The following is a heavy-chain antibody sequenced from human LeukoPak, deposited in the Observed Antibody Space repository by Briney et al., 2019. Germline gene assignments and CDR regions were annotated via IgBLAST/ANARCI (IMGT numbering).Heavy chain of an antibody. CDR1: GGSISSYY. J-gene: IGHJ6*03. CDR2: VYYSGST. D-gene: IGHD1-26*01. V-gene: IGHV4-59*01. Sequence: PSGTLSLTCTVSGGSISSYYWNWIRQPPGEGLEWIGYVYYSGSTNYNPSLKSRVTISVDTSKNQFSLNLTSVTAADAAVYYCARAAYIGTTYYYYYMDVWGKGTTVTVSS. CDR3: ARAAYIGTTYYYYYMDV.